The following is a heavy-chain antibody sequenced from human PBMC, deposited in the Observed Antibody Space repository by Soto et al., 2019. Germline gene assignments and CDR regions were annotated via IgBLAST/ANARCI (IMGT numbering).Heavy chain of an antibody. V-gene: IGHV3-7*01. CDR3: ARAARIAVAGIRVSVGYFDY. CDR1: GFTFSSYW. D-gene: IGHD6-19*01. J-gene: IGHJ4*02. Sequence: GGSLRLSCAASGFTFSSYWMSWVRQAPGKGLEWVANIKQDGSEKYYVDSVKGRFTISRDNAKNSLYLQMNSLRAEDTAVYYCARAARIAVAGIRVSVGYFDYWGQGTLVTVSS. CDR2: IKQDGSEK.